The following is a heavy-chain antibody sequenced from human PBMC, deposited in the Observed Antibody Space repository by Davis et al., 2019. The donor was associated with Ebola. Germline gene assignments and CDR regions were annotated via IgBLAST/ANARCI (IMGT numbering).Heavy chain of an antibody. V-gene: IGHV5-51*01. CDR3: ARGEEMATIMNDY. CDR1: GYSFTSYW. D-gene: IGHD5-24*01. J-gene: IGHJ4*02. Sequence: GESLKISCKGSGYSFTSYWIGWVRQMPGKGLEWMGIIHPSDSDTRYSPSFQGQVTISVDKSINTAYLQWSSLKASDTATYFCARGEEMATIMNDYWGQGTLVTVSS. CDR2: IHPSDSDT.